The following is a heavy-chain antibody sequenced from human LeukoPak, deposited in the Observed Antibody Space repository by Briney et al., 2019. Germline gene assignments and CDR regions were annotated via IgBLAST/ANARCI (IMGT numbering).Heavy chain of an antibody. Sequence: SETLSLTCTVSGGSISSGDYYWSWLRQPPGKGVEWIGYIYYSGSTYYNPSLKSRVTISVDTSKNQFSLKLSSVTAADTAVYYCARGLNYYDSSGYYGPYWYFDLWGRGTLVTVSS. V-gene: IGHV4-30-4*01. CDR1: GGSISSGDYY. CDR3: ARGLNYYDSSGYYGPYWYFDL. CDR2: IYYSGST. D-gene: IGHD3-22*01. J-gene: IGHJ2*01.